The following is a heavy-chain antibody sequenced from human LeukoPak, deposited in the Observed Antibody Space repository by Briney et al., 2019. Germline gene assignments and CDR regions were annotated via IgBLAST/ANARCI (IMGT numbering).Heavy chain of an antibody. J-gene: IGHJ3*02. CDR1: GFTFSSYS. V-gene: IGHV3-21*01. D-gene: IGHD3-9*01. CDR2: ISSSSSYI. Sequence: GGSLRLSCAASGFTFSSYSMNWVRQAPGKGLEWVSSISSSSSYIYYADSVKGRFTISRDNAKNSLYLQMNSLRAEDTAVYYCARASPFDRPDAFDIWGQGTMVTVSS. CDR3: ARASPFDRPDAFDI.